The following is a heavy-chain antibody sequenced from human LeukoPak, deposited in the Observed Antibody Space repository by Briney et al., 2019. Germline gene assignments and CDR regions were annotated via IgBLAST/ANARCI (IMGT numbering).Heavy chain of an antibody. CDR3: ARDGYYYDSSGYYSDY. J-gene: IGHJ4*02. CDR2: ISSSGSNT. CDR1: GFTFSAYY. D-gene: IGHD3-22*01. Sequence: GGSRRLACAASGFTFSAYYMSWVRPAPGKVLEWASYISSSGSNTYYADSVKGRVNIYRDNAKNYLYLQMNSLRAEDTAVYYCARDGYYYDSSGYYSDYWGQGTLVSV. V-gene: IGHV3-11*01.